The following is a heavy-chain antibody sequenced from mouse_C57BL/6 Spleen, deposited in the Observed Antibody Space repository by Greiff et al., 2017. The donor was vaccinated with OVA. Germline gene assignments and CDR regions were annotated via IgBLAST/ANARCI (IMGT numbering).Heavy chain of an antibody. Sequence: VQLQQPGAELVRPGSSVKLSCKASGYTFTSYWMDWVKQRPGQGLEWIGNIYPSDSETHYNQKFKDKATLTVDKSSSTAYMQLSSLTSEDSAVYYCARSELGDYWGQGTTLTVSS. J-gene: IGHJ2*01. CDR2: IYPSDSET. D-gene: IGHD4-1*01. CDR1: GYTFTSYW. CDR3: ARSELGDY. V-gene: IGHV1-61*01.